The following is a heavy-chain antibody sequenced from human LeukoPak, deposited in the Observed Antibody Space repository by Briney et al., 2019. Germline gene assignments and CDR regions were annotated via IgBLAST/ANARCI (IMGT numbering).Heavy chain of an antibody. CDR3: ASLISGSSSDLDY. V-gene: IGHV4-39*01. Sequence: SEPLSLTCTVSGGSVTNPSYYWAWIRQPPGQGLEWLGTIYYTGKTYYNPSLKHRLTLSVDTSRSQFSLHLNSVTAADTAVYFCASLISGSSSDLDYWGQGTLVPVSS. J-gene: IGHJ4*02. D-gene: IGHD3-10*01. CDR2: IYYTGKT. CDR1: GGSVTNPSYY.